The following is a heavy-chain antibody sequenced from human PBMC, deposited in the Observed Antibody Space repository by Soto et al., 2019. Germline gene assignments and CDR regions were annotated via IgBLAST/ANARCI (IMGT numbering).Heavy chain of an antibody. Sequence: KTSETLSLTCTVSGDSIRSYFWSWIRQPAGKGLEWIGRVHTSGSTTYNPSLESRVAMSVDTSKNHFSLNLSSVTAADMAVYYCAREGSYSAYNFAHGIQLWSFDFWGQGALVTVSS. CDR2: VHTSGST. D-gene: IGHD5-12*01. J-gene: IGHJ4*02. CDR1: GDSIRSYF. CDR3: AREGSYSAYNFAHGIQLWSFDF. V-gene: IGHV4-4*07.